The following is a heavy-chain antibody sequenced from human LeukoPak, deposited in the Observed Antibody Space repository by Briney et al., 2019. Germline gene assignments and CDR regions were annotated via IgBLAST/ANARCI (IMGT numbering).Heavy chain of an antibody. Sequence: GGSLRLSCAASGFTFSSYWMSWVRQAPGKGLEWVANIKQDGSEKYYVDSVKGRFTISRDNAKNSLYLQMNSLRAEHTAVYYCAREGGDYGDYVLSYWGQGTLVTVSS. CDR3: AREGGDYGDYVLSY. J-gene: IGHJ4*02. V-gene: IGHV3-7*01. D-gene: IGHD4-17*01. CDR2: IKQDGSEK. CDR1: GFTFSSYW.